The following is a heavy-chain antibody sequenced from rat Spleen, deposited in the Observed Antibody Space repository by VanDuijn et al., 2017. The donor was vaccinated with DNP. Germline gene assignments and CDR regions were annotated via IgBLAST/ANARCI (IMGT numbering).Heavy chain of an antibody. D-gene: IGHD1-11*01. CDR1: GFSLTSDN. CDR2: IWTGGST. J-gene: IGHJ2*01. V-gene: IGHV2-30*01. CDR3: ARGNYGGYDY. Sequence: QVQLRESGPGLVQPSQTLSLTCTVSGFSLTSDNVHWLRQPTGKGLEWMGIIWTGGSTDYNSVSKSRLSISRDTSKSQVFLKMDSLQSEDIATYYCARGNYGGYDYWGQGVMVSVSS.